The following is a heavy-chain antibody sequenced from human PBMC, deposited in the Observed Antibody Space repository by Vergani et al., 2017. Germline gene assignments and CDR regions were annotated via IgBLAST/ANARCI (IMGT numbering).Heavy chain of an antibody. V-gene: IGHV3-21*01. CDR1: GFTFSSYS. J-gene: IGHJ4*02. CDR3: ARAMILWFGENDY. Sequence: EVQLVESGGGLVKPGGSLRLSCAASGFTFSSYSMNWVRQAPGKGLEWVSSISSSSSYIYYADSVKGRFTISRDNAKNSLYLQMNSLRAEDTAVYYCARAMILWFGENDYWGQGTLVTVSS. CDR2: ISSSSSYI. D-gene: IGHD3-10*01.